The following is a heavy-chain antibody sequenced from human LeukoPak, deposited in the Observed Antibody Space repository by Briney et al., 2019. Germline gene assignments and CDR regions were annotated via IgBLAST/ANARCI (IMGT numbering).Heavy chain of an antibody. CDR3: ARGRDYQDY. D-gene: IGHD4-17*01. CDR2: IKQDGSEK. V-gene: IGHV3-7*01. CDR1: AIPTLSKR. J-gene: IGHJ4*02. Sequence: GGAQPHAWATRAIPTLSKRMNWGRQAQTAGLERLANIKQDGSEKYSVDSVKGRFTISRDNAKNSLYLQMTSLRAEDTAVYYCARGRDYQDYWGQGTLVTVSS.